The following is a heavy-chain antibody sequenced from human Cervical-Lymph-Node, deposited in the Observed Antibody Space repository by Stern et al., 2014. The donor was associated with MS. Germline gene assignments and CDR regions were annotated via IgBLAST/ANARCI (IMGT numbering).Heavy chain of an antibody. D-gene: IGHD2-8*02. J-gene: IGHJ4*02. CDR1: GDSISSYTHY. V-gene: IGHV4-39*01. CDR3: AKHACTGAACPFDL. CDR2: VYYSGAT. Sequence: QLQLQESGPGLVKPSETLSLTCAVSGDSISSYTHYWAWIRQPPGKGLEWIGSVYYSGATYYNPSLKSPVTISVDPPKNPFPLGPTSVPAADTAVYYCAKHACTGAACPFDLWGQGTLVTVSS.